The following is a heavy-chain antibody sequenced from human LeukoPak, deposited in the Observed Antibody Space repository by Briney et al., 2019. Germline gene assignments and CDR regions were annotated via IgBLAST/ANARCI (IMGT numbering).Heavy chain of an antibody. Sequence: ASVKVSCKASGYTFTGYYMHWLRQPPGQGLEWMGWMNTYSGGTSYAQKFQGRVTMPRDTSISTADMELRRLSSDDTAIYYCSRPYCNGGSCHDYFDYWGQGTLVSVSS. J-gene: IGHJ4*02. CDR3: SRPYCNGGSCHDYFDY. V-gene: IGHV1-2*02. CDR2: MNTYSGGT. D-gene: IGHD2-15*01. CDR1: GYTFTGYY.